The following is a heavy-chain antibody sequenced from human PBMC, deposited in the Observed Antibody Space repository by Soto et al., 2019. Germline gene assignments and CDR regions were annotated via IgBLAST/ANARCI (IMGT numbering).Heavy chain of an antibody. CDR3: ARLVGFIGVNWFDP. CDR2: IYSGGST. D-gene: IGHD2-8*02. Sequence: EVQLVESGGGLVQPGGSLRLSCAASGFTVSSNYMSWVRQAPGKGLEWVSVIYSGGSTYYADSVKGRFTISRHNSKNTLCLQMNSLRAEDTAVYYCARLVGFIGVNWFDPWGQGTLVTVSS. V-gene: IGHV3-53*04. J-gene: IGHJ5*02. CDR1: GFTVSSNY.